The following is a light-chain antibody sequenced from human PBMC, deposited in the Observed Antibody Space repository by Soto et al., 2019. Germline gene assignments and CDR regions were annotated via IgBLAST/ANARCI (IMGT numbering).Light chain of an antibody. CDR2: GAS. Sequence: EVVFTQSPGTLSMSPWERATLSFRASQSVSSKLAWYQQKPGQAPRLLMYGASTRATGIPARFSGSGSGTDFTLTISRLEPEDLAVYYCQQYGSSHQVTFGHGTRLEIK. V-gene: IGKV3-20*01. J-gene: IGKJ5*01. CDR1: QSVSSK. CDR3: QQYGSSHQVT.